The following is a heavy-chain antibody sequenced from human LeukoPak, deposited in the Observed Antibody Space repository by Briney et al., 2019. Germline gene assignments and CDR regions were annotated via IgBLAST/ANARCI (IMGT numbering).Heavy chain of an antibody. CDR2: ISSTSSYI. CDR3: SRTDNYDAGDY. Sequence: GGSLRLSCAASGFNFISYSMNWVRQAPGKGLEWVSSISSTSSYIYYADSVKGRCTISRDNAKNSLDLQMTSLRAEDTAVYYCSRTDNYDAGDYWGQGALVTVSS. CDR1: GFNFISYS. J-gene: IGHJ4*02. V-gene: IGHV3-21*06. D-gene: IGHD4/OR15-4a*01.